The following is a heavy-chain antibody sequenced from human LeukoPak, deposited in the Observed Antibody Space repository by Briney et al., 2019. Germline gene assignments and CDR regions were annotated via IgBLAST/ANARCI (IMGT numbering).Heavy chain of an antibody. D-gene: IGHD1-26*01. CDR2: ISAYNGNT. CDR3: ARTEVGATLFDY. Sequence: ASVKVSCKASGYTFTNYGITWVRQAPGQGLEWMGWISAYNGNTNYAQKLQGRVTMTTDTSTSTAYMELRSLRSDDTAVYYCARTEVGATLFDYWGQGTLVTVSS. J-gene: IGHJ4*02. CDR1: GYTFTNYG. V-gene: IGHV1-18*01.